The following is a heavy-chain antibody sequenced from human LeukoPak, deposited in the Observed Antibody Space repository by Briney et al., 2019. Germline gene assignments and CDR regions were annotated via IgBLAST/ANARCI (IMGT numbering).Heavy chain of an antibody. CDR2: ISGSGGST. D-gene: IGHD6-13*01. CDR1: GFTFSSYA. V-gene: IGHV3-23*01. Sequence: PGGSLRLSCAASGFTFSSYAMRWVRQAPGKGLEWVSAISGSGGSTYYADSVKGRFTISRDNSKNTLYLQMNSLRAEDTAVYYCAKDRLYSSSWDNFDYWGQGTLVTVSS. J-gene: IGHJ4*02. CDR3: AKDRLYSSSWDNFDY.